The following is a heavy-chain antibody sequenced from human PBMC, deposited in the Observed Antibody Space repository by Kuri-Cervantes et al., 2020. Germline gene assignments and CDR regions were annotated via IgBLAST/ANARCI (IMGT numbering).Heavy chain of an antibody. V-gene: IGHV3-49*04. CDR1: GFTFSSYS. J-gene: IGHJ4*02. D-gene: IGHD3-16*02. CDR2: IRSKVYGGTT. CDR3: TRAQIWGSYQTRLAYFDY. Sequence: GESLKISCAASGFTFSSYSMSWVRQAPGKGLEWVGFIRSKVYGGTTEYAASVKGRFTISRDDSKSIAYVQMNSLKTEDTAVYYCTRAQIWGSYQTRLAYFDYWGQGTLVTVSS.